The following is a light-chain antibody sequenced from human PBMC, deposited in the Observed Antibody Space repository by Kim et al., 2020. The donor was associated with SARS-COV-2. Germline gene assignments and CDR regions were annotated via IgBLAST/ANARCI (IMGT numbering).Light chain of an antibody. J-gene: IGLJ2*01. Sequence: NFMLTQPHSVSESPGKTVTISCTRSSGSIDDNYVQWYQQRPGGVPTTVIYEDDQRPSGVSDRFSGSIDNSSNSASLTISGLRTEDEADYYCQSYNRDNVIFGGWTQLTVL. CDR1: SGSIDDNY. CDR3: QSYNRDNVI. V-gene: IGLV6-57*04. CDR2: EDD.